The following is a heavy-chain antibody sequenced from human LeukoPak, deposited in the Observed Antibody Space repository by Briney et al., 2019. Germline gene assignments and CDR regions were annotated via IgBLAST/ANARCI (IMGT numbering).Heavy chain of an antibody. V-gene: IGHV1-69*05. CDR1: GGSFSNYA. D-gene: IGHD2-15*01. CDR2: IIPTIGAA. J-gene: IGHJ4*02. Sequence: ASVKVSCKASGGSFSNYAMNWVRQVPGQGLEWMGGIIPTIGAANYAQKFEGRVTITTDESTNTAYMEMSSLRSDDTAVYYCATDWDCILPDCPFLQWGQGTLVTVSS. CDR3: ATDWDCILPDCPFLQ.